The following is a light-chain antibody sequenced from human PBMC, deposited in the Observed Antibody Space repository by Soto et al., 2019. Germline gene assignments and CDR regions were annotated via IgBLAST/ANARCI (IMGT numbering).Light chain of an antibody. CDR3: QQYNNWPPIT. CDR2: GAS. Sequence: EIVMTQSPATLSVSPGARATLSCRASQSVSSKLAWYQQKPGQAPRPPIYGASTRATGIPARFSGSGSGTEFTLPIRSLQSEDFAVYYGQQYNNWPPITFGQGTRLEIK. V-gene: IGKV3-15*01. J-gene: IGKJ5*01. CDR1: QSVSSK.